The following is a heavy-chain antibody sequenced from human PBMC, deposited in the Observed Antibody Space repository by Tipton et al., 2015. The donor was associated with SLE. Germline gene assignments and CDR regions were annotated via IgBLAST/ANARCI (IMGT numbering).Heavy chain of an antibody. J-gene: IGHJ6*03. CDR3: ARETYSYGPENYYYYYYMDV. CDR2: IYFGGDT. Sequence: TLSLTCTVSGGSISSSDHYWAWFRQSPGKGLELIGNIYFGGDTYYSPSLKSRVSISIDTSTNQFSLKLTSVTAADTAVYYCARETYSYGPENYYYYYYMDVWGKGTTVTVSS. V-gene: IGHV4-39*07. CDR1: GGSISSSDHY. D-gene: IGHD5-18*01.